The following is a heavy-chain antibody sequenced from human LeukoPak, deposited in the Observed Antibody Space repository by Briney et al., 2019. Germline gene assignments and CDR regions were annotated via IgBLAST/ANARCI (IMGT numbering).Heavy chain of an antibody. CDR1: GFTLTSYS. J-gene: IGHJ6*02. V-gene: IGHV3-23*01. CDR2: IGVSGGNT. CDR3: AKDREVRGYYGLDV. Sequence: GGALRLSCAASGFTLTSYSMTWVRQAPGRGREWVSPIGVSGGNTYSADSVEGRFTISRDNSKNTVYLQMNSLTAEDTAVYYCAKDREVRGYYGLDVWGQGTTVTVSS. D-gene: IGHD3-10*01.